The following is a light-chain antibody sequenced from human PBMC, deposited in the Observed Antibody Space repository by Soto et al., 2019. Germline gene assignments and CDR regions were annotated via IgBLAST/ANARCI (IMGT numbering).Light chain of an antibody. Sequence: QSALTQSPSASGTPGQRVTISCSGSSSNIGSNYVSWYQQLPGTAPKLLIYRNNHRPSGVPDRFSGSKSGTSASLAISGLRSEDEADYYCATWDDSLSGPRVVFGGGTKLTVL. J-gene: IGLJ2*01. V-gene: IGLV1-47*01. CDR2: RNN. CDR1: SSNIGSNY. CDR3: ATWDDSLSGPRVV.